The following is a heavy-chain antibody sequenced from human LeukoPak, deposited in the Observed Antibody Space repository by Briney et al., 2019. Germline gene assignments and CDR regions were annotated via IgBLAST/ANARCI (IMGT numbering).Heavy chain of an antibody. Sequence: GESLKISCEGSGYSLSSYWIAWVRQMPGKGLEWMGIIYPGDSDTRYSPSFQGQVTISADKSINTAYLQWSSLKASDTAMYYCARRAPGVRYFDYWGQGSLVTVSS. V-gene: IGHV5-51*01. CDR1: GYSLSSYW. CDR3: ARRAPGVRYFDY. J-gene: IGHJ4*02. D-gene: IGHD3-16*01. CDR2: IYPGDSDT.